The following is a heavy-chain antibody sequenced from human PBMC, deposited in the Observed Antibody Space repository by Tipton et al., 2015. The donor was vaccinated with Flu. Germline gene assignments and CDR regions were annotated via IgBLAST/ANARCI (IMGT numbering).Heavy chain of an antibody. CDR3: TTEGIAVAGTMSFFGV. D-gene: IGHD6-19*01. CDR1: GFTFSSYA. J-gene: IGHJ6*04. V-gene: IGHV3-15*01. Sequence: SLRLSCAASGFTFSSYAMSWVRQAPGKGLEWVGRIKSKTDGGTTDYAAPVKGRFTISRDDSKNTLYLQMNSLKTEDTAVYYCTTEGIAVAGTMSFFGVWGKGTTVTVSS. CDR2: IKSKTDGGTT.